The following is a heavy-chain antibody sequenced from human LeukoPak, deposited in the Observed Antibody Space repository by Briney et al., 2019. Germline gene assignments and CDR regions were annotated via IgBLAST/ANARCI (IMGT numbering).Heavy chain of an antibody. J-gene: IGHJ4*02. CDR1: GYTFTGYY. Sequence: ASVKVSCKASGYTFTGYYMHWVRQAPGQGLEWMGWINPNSGGTKYAQRFQGRVTMTRDTSISTVYMELSSLRSDDTAVYYCARGYYDSSGPFDYWGQGTLVTVSS. CDR2: INPNSGGT. V-gene: IGHV1-2*02. D-gene: IGHD3-22*01. CDR3: ARGYYDSSGPFDY.